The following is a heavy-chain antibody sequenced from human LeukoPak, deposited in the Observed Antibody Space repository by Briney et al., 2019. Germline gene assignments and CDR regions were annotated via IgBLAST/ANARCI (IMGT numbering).Heavy chain of an antibody. CDR3: ARDRGVVVPAALFDP. Sequence: SGTLSLTCAVSGGSISSSNWWSWVRQPPGKGLEWIGEIYHSGSTNYNPSLKSRVTISVDTSKNQFFLKLSSVTAADTAVYYCARDRGVVVPAALFDPWGQGTLVTVSS. V-gene: IGHV4-4*02. CDR1: GGSISSSNW. CDR2: IYHSGST. D-gene: IGHD2-2*01. J-gene: IGHJ5*02.